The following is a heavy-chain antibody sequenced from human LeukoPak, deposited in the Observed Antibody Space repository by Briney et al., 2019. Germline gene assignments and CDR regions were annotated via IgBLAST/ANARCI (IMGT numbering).Heavy chain of an antibody. Sequence: SETLSLTCTTSSGATSNYYWNWIRQPPGKGLEWIGYVHYSGSTRFNPSLKSRVTISVDTSNNQFSLKLSSVTAADTAVYYCARGNGTVAGAFDYWGQGTLVTVSS. CDR1: SGATSNYY. V-gene: IGHV4-59*01. CDR2: VHYSGST. D-gene: IGHD6-19*01. CDR3: ARGNGTVAGAFDY. J-gene: IGHJ4*02.